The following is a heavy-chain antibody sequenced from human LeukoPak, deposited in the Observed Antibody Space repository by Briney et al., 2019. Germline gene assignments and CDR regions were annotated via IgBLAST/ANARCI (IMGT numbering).Heavy chain of an antibody. CDR1: GVSISSYY. Sequence: PSETLSLTCTVSGVSISSYYWSWIRQPPGKGLEWIGYIYYSGSTNYNPSLKSRVTISVDTSKNQFSLKLSSVTAADTAVYYCARRMVRGAYYFDYWGQGTLVTVSS. J-gene: IGHJ4*02. CDR2: IYYSGST. V-gene: IGHV4-59*08. D-gene: IGHD3-10*01. CDR3: ARRMVRGAYYFDY.